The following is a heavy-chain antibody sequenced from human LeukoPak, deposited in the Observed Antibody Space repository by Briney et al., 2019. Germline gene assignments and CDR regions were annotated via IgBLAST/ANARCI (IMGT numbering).Heavy chain of an antibody. D-gene: IGHD6-13*01. J-gene: IGHJ4*02. CDR1: GFTFSSYA. Sequence: GGSLRLSCAVSGFTFSSYAMSWVRQAPGKGLEWVSAIDSSGSYTWYDDSVKGWFTISRDNSKNTLYLQMNSLRAEGTAVYYCAKGSAGGRPYYFDYWGQGTLVPVSS. CDR2: IDSSGSYT. V-gene: IGHV3-23*05. CDR3: AKGSAGGRPYYFDY.